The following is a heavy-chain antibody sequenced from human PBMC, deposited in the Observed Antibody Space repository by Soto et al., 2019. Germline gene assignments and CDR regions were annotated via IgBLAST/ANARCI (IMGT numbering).Heavy chain of an antibody. CDR2: IYVTGAV. D-gene: IGHD2-21*01. CDR1: GAALNSGNYY. Sequence: SETLSLTCSVSGAALNSGNYYWSWIRQVPGKGLEWIGHIYVTGAVDYNPSLRDRITISQDTSERQFSLNLRPVTAADTAVYYCARLRIATNNYKWFDPWGQGTLVTVSS. CDR3: ARLRIATNNYKWFDP. J-gene: IGHJ5*02. V-gene: IGHV4-31*03.